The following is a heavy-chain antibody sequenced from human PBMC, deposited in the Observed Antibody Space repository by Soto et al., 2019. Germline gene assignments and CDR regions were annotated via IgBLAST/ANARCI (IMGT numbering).Heavy chain of an antibody. CDR3: ARRIAARYFDY. CDR1: GYTFTSYG. V-gene: IGHV1-8*02. Sequence: ASVKVSCKASGYTFTSYGINWVRQATGQGLEWMGWMNPNSGNTGYAQKFQGRVTMTRNTSISTAYMELSSLRSEDTAVYYCARRIAARYFDYWGQGSLVRVSS. D-gene: IGHD6-6*01. CDR2: MNPNSGNT. J-gene: IGHJ4*02.